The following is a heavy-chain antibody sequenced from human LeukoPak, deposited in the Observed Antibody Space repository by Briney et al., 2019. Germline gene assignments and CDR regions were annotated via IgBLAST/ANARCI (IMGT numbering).Heavy chain of an antibody. CDR3: ARDLAAWDV. CDR2: INSDGSST. Sequence: GGSLRLSCAASGFTFSSYWMHWVRQAPGKGLVWVSRINSDGSSTSYADSVKGRFTISRDNAENTMFLQMNSLRAEDSAIYYCARDLAAWDVWGKGTTVTVSS. CDR1: GFTFSSYW. J-gene: IGHJ6*04. V-gene: IGHV3-74*01.